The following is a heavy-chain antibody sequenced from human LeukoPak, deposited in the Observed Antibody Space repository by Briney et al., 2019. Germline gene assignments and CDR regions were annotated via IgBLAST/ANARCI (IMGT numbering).Heavy chain of an antibody. J-gene: IGHJ4*02. D-gene: IGHD3-10*02. CDR3: AGHGDYVRLRYFDY. V-gene: IGHV4-30-2*01. CDR1: GGSISSGGYS. CDR2: IYHSGST. Sequence: SETLSLTCAVSGGSISSGGYSWRWIRQPPGKGLEWIGYIYHSGSTYYNPSLKSRVTISVDTSKNQFSLKLSSVTAADTAVYYCAGHGDYVRLRYFDYWGQGTLVTVSS.